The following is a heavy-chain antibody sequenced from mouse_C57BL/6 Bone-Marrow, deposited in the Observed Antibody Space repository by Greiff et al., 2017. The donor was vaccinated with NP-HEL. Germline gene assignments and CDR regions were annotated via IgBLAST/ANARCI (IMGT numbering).Heavy chain of an antibody. J-gene: IGHJ3*01. Sequence: VKLQQSGAELVKPGASVKLSCKASGYTFTSYWMQWVKQRPGQGLEWIGEIDPSDSYTNYNQKFKGKATLTVDTSSSTAYMQLSSLTSEDSAVYYCGGYSNFAYWGQGTLVTVSA. CDR3: GGYSNFAY. CDR2: IDPSDSYT. CDR1: GYTFTSYW. D-gene: IGHD2-5*01. V-gene: IGHV1-50*01.